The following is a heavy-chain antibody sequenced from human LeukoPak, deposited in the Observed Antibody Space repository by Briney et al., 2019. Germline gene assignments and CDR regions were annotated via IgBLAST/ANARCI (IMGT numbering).Heavy chain of an antibody. J-gene: IGHJ4*02. CDR2: ISAYNGNT. V-gene: IGHV1-18*01. D-gene: IGHD3-3*01. CDR3: AGDSLITIFGVVNADY. CDR1: GYTFTSYG. Sequence: GASVKVSCKASGYTFTSYGISWVRQAPGQGLEWMGWISAYNGNTNYAQKLQGRVTMTTDTSTSTAYMELRSLRSDDTAVYYCAGDSLITIFGVVNADYWGQGTLVTVSS.